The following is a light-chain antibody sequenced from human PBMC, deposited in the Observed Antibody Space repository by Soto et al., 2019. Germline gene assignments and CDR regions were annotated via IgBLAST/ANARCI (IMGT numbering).Light chain of an antibody. CDR2: DVS. V-gene: IGLV2-14*01. CDR1: SSDVGGYSY. J-gene: IGLJ1*01. CDR3: ASYTTSSTYV. Sequence: SSLTQPSPLSGAPGQSIALSFPGNSSDVGGYSYVSWYQQQPGKAPKLVISDVSNRPSGVSDRFSGSKSGNTASLTISGLQTEDEADYYCASYTTSSTYVFGTGTKVT.